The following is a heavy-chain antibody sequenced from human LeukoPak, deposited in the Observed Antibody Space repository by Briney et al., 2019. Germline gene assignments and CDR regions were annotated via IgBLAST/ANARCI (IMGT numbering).Heavy chain of an antibody. V-gene: IGHV3-7*01. CDR2: IHKAGSES. CDR3: ARVGAWELQRVFEY. J-gene: IGHJ4*02. CDR1: GFTFSSYA. D-gene: IGHD1-26*01. Sequence: PGGSLRLSCAASGFTFSSYAMSWVRQVPGKGLEWVANIHKAGSESYYVDSVKGRFAISRDNAKNSLYLQLSSLRVEDTAVYYCARVGAWELQRVFEYWGQGTLVTVSS.